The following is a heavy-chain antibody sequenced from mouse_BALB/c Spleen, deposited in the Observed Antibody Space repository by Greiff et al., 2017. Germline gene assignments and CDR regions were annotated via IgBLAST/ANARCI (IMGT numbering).Heavy chain of an antibody. CDR1: GYSITSGYY. J-gene: IGHJ4*01. D-gene: IGHD2-4*01. CDR2: ISYDGSN. CDR3: ALIYYDYEGY. Sequence: EVHLVESGPGLVKPSQSLSLTCSVTGYSITSGYYWNWIRQFPGNKLEWMGYISYDGSNNYNPSLKNRISITRDTSKNQFFLKLNSVTTEDTATYYCALIYYDYEGYWGQGTSVTVSS. V-gene: IGHV3-6*02.